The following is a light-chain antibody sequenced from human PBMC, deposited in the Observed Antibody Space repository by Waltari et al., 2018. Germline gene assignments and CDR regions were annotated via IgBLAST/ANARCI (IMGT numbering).Light chain of an antibody. CDR3: SSYTSSSTWV. Sequence: QSALTQPASVSGSPGQSISISCTGTSSDVGGYTSVSWYQQHPGKAPKLMIYDVTTRPSGVSNRFSGSKSVNTASLTISGLQAEDEADYYCSSYTSSSTWVFGGGTKLTVL. V-gene: IGLV2-14*03. CDR2: DVT. CDR1: SSDVGGYTS. J-gene: IGLJ3*02.